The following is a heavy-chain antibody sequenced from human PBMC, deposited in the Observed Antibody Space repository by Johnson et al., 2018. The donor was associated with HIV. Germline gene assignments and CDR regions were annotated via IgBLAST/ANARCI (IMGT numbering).Heavy chain of an antibody. V-gene: IGHV3-30*18. D-gene: IGHD6-19*01. Sequence: QVQLVESGGGLVQPGGSLRLSCAASGFTFRSYGMHWVRQAPGKGLEWVAVISYDGSKKYYADSVKGRFTISRDNAKNSLYLQMNSLRVEDTAVYYCAKGGHWLVSVGAFDIWGQGTMVTVSS. J-gene: IGHJ3*02. CDR1: GFTFRSYG. CDR2: ISYDGSKK. CDR3: AKGGHWLVSVGAFDI.